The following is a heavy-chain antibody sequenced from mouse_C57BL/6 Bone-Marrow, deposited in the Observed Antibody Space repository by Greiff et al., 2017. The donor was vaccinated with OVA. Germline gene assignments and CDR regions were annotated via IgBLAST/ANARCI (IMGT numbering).Heavy chain of an antibody. CDR2: IRSKSNNYAT. J-gene: IGHJ3*01. D-gene: IGHD2-4*01. CDR3: VSAYYDFGWFAY. V-gene: IGHV10-1*01. CDR1: GFSFNTYA. Sequence: EVHLVESGGGLVQPKGSLTLSCAASGFSFNTYAMNWVRQAPGKGLEWVARIRSKSNNYATYYADSVKDRFTISRDDSESMLYLQMNNLKTEDTAMYYCVSAYYDFGWFAYWGQETLVTVSA.